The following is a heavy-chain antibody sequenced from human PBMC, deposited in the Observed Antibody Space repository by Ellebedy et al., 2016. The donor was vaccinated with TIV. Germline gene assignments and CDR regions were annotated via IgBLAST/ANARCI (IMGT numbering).Heavy chain of an antibody. CDR2: ISPGDSDT. Sequence: GESLKISXKGSGYIFTSYWIGWVRQMPGKGLEWMGIISPGDSDTRYSPSFQGQVTISADKSISTAYLQWSSLKASDTAMYYCARRGDAYNNPADYWGQGTLVTVSS. CDR3: ARRGDAYNNPADY. J-gene: IGHJ4*02. V-gene: IGHV5-51*01. CDR1: GYIFTSYW. D-gene: IGHD5-24*01.